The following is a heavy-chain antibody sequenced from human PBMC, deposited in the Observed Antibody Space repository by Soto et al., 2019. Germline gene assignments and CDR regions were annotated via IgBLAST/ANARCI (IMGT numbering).Heavy chain of an antibody. CDR3: AKVRRTYYYDSSGSPGAFDI. CDR2: ISYDGSNK. D-gene: IGHD3-22*01. CDR1: GFTFSSYG. J-gene: IGHJ3*02. V-gene: IGHV3-30*18. Sequence: GGSLRLSCAASGFTFSSYGMHWVRQAPGKGLEWVAVISYDGSNKYYADSVKGRFTISRDNSKNTLYLQMNSLRAEDTAVYYCAKVRRTYYYDSSGSPGAFDIWGQGTMVTVSS.